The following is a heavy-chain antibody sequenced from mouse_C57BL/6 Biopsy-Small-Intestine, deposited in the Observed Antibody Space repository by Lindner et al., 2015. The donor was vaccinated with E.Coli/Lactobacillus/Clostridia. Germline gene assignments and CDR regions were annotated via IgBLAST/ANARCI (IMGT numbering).Heavy chain of an antibody. CDR1: GYAFTNYF. D-gene: IGHD2-4*01. CDR2: INPGSGGT. Sequence: VQLQESGAELVRPGTSVKVSCKASGYAFTNYFIEWVEQRPGQGLEWIGVINPGSGGTNYNEKFKGKATLTADKSSSTAYTQLSSLTSEDSAVYFCARGGDYDGFAYWGQGTLVTVSA. V-gene: IGHV1-54*01. J-gene: IGHJ3*01. CDR3: ARGGDYDGFAY.